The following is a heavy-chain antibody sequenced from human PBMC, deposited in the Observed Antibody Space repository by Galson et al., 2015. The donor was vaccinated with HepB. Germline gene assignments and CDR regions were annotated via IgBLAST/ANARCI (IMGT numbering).Heavy chain of an antibody. CDR2: IKSKTDGRTT. CDR1: GFTFSNAW. Sequence: SLRLSCAASGFTFSNAWMSWVRQAPGKGLEWVGRIKSKTDGRTTDYAAPVKGRFTISRDDSKNTLYLQMNSLKTEDTAVYYCTPPSSNYYDSTGPYGMDVWGQGTTVTVSS. CDR3: TPPSSNYYDSTGPYGMDV. D-gene: IGHD3-22*01. V-gene: IGHV3-15*01. J-gene: IGHJ6*02.